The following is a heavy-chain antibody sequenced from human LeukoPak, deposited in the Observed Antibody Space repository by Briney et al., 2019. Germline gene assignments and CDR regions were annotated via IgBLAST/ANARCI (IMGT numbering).Heavy chain of an antibody. CDR1: GYSISSGYY. D-gene: IGHD4-17*01. Sequence: PSETLSLTCAVSGYSISSGYYWGWIRQPPGKGLEWIGSIYHSGSTYYNPSLKSRVTISVDTSKNQFSLKLSSVTAADTAVYYCARGLPFTVYGEYYFDYWGQGTLVTVSS. J-gene: IGHJ4*02. CDR3: ARGLPFTVYGEYYFDY. V-gene: IGHV4-38-2*01. CDR2: IYHSGST.